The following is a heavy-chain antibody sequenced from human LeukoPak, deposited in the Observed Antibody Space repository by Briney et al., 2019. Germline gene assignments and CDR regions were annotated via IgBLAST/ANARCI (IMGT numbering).Heavy chain of an antibody. J-gene: IGHJ4*02. Sequence: GGSLRLSCAASGFTFSSYGMHWVRQAPGKGLEWVAVIWYDGSNKYYADSVKGRFTISRDNSKNTLYLQMNSLRAEDTAAYYCAKIGIAVAQGYFDYWGQGTLVTVSS. V-gene: IGHV3-33*06. CDR1: GFTFSSYG. CDR3: AKIGIAVAQGYFDY. CDR2: IWYDGSNK. D-gene: IGHD6-19*01.